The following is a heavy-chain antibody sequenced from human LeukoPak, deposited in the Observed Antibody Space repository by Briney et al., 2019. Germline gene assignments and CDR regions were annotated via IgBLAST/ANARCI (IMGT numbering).Heavy chain of an antibody. Sequence: SETLSLTCTVSGGSVSSGSYYWSWIRQPPGKGLEWIGYIYYSGSTNYNPSLKSRVTISVDTSKNQFSLKLSSVTAADTAVYYCARENCSGGSCYFWDAFDIWGQGTMVTVSS. D-gene: IGHD2-15*01. CDR2: IYYSGST. J-gene: IGHJ3*02. CDR1: GGSVSSGSYY. V-gene: IGHV4-61*01. CDR3: ARENCSGGSCYFWDAFDI.